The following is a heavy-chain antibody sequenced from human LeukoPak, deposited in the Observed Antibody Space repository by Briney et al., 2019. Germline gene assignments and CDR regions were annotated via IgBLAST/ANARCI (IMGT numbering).Heavy chain of an antibody. Sequence: ASVKVSCKASGYSFTNYGISWVRQAPGQGLEWIGWISAHNGNTNYAQKLQGRVTMTTDTSTSTAYMELRTLRSDDTAVYYCAKGSCSGGSCPLDYWGQGTLVTVSS. CDR3: AKGSCSGGSCPLDY. CDR2: ISAHNGNT. D-gene: IGHD2-15*01. V-gene: IGHV1-18*01. J-gene: IGHJ4*02. CDR1: GYSFTNYG.